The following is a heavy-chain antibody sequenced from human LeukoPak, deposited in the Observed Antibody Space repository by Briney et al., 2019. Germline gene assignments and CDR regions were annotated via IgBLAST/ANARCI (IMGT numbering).Heavy chain of an antibody. J-gene: IGHJ4*02. V-gene: IGHV3-23*01. CDR3: AKDSGWGLTGEYDS. CDR1: GFTFSIHG. D-gene: IGHD2-21*02. CDR2: ITGSGDTT. Sequence: PGGTLRLSCVASGFTFSIHGMSWLRQAPGKELDWISSITGSGDTTYYTDSLKGRFTISRDNSKSILYLQMNSLRAKETAVYYCAKDSGWGLTGEYDSWGQGTLVTVSS.